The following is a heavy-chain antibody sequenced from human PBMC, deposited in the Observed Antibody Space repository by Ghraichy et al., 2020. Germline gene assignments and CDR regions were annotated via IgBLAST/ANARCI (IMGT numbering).Heavy chain of an antibody. CDR3: ARGVVAAAGTQYYYYGMDV. D-gene: IGHD6-13*01. J-gene: IGHJ6*02. CDR1: GYTFTSYG. CDR2: VSAYNGNT. Sequence: ASVKVSCKASGYTFTSYGISWVRQAPGQGLEWMGWVSAYNGNTNYAQKLQGRVTMTTDTSTSTAYMELRSLRSDDTAVYYCARGVVAAAGTQYYYYGMDVWGQGTTVTVSS. V-gene: IGHV1-18*01.